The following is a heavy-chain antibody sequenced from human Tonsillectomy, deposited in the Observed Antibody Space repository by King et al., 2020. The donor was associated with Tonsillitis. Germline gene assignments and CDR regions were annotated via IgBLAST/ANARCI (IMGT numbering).Heavy chain of an antibody. Sequence: VQLQESGPGLVKPSQTLSLTCAVSGGSISSGDYYWSWIRPPPGKGLEWVGNIYSSGNTYYNPSLKSRVTISVDTSKNQFSLKLSPVTAADTAVYYCASLLDYVGSGTYSDFWGQGTLVTVSS. CDR3: ASLLDYVGSGTYSDF. D-gene: IGHD3-10*01. J-gene: IGHJ4*02. V-gene: IGHV4-30-4*01. CDR1: GGSISSGDYY. CDR2: IYSSGNT.